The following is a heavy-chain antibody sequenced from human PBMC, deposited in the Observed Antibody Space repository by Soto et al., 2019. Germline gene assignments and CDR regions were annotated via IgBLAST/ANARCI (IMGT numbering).Heavy chain of an antibody. CDR3: AGEVVVAANTLSGAFDI. D-gene: IGHD2-15*01. CDR1: GYTFTSYG. J-gene: IGHJ3*02. V-gene: IGHV1-18*01. CDR2: ISAYNGNT. Sequence: QVQLVQSGAEVKKPGASVKVSCKASGYTFTSYGISWVRQAPGQGLEWMGWISAYNGNTNYAQKLQGRVTMTTDTSTSTAYMELRCLRSDDTAVYYCAGEVVVAANTLSGAFDIWGQGTMVTVSS.